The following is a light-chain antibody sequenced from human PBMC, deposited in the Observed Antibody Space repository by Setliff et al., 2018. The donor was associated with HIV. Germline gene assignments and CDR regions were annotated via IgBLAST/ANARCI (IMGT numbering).Light chain of an antibody. Sequence: QSALTQPASVSGSPGQSITISCTGTSSDVGGSNYVSWYQQYPGKAPKLIIFDVSRRPSGVPDRFSGSKSQNTASLTISGLQPEDEADYYCCSYVGSYSYIFGTGTKVTVL. J-gene: IGLJ1*01. CDR1: SSDVGGSNY. CDR3: CSYVGSYSYI. V-gene: IGLV2-11*01. CDR2: DVS.